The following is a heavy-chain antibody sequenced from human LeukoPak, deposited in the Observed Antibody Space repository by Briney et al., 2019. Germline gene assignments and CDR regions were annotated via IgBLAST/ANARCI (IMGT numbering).Heavy chain of an antibody. D-gene: IGHD3-10*01. CDR1: GGSISSSSYY. J-gene: IGHJ3*02. CDR3: AGHTSSTAFDI. Sequence: SETLSLTCTVSGGSISSSSYYWGWLRQPPGRGLEWIATIYYTGSTNYNPSLKSRVTISVDTSKNQFSLKLSPVTAADTAVYYCAGHTSSTAFDIWGQGTMVTVSS. V-gene: IGHV4-39*01. CDR2: IYYTGST.